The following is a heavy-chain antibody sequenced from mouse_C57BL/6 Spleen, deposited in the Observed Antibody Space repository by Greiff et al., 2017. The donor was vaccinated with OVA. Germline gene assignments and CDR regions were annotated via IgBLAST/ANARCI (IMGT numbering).Heavy chain of an antibody. CDR2: IHPNSGST. CDR1: GYTFPSYW. V-gene: IGHV1-64*01. D-gene: IGHD1-1*01. J-gene: IGHJ2*01. CDR3: ARRDYYYGSSGFDY. Sequence: QVQLKQPGAELVKPGASVKLSCKASGYTFPSYWMHWVKQSPGQGLEWIGMIHPNSGSTNYNEKFKSKATMTVDKSSSTAYMQLSSLTSEDSAVYDCARRDYYYGSSGFDYWAQGTTPTVSS.